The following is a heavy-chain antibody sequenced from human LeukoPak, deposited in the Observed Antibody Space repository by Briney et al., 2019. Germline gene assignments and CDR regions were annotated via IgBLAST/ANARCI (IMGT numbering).Heavy chain of an antibody. D-gene: IGHD3-3*02. CDR2: LYSSSIT. Sequence: GGSLRLSCAASGLTVSSTHKSWLRQARGQGLEGVSLLYSSSITFYAESVQGRFTVSRDNSKNTLYLQMNSLRAEDTAIYYCARDSSSFPNYFDFWGQGTLVTVSS. CDR1: GLTVSSTH. CDR3: ARDSSSFPNYFDF. V-gene: IGHV3-53*01. J-gene: IGHJ4*02.